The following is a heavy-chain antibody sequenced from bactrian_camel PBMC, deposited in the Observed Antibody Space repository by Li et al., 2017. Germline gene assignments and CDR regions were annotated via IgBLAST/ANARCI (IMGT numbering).Heavy chain of an antibody. D-gene: IGHD7*01. V-gene: IGHV3S7*01. CDR1: GFTFSSYA. CDR3: ATWWSVGF. CDR2: IDPDGSET. J-gene: IGHJ6*01. Sequence: VQLVESGGGLVQPGGSLRLSCAASGFTFSSYAMSWVRQAPGKGLEWVARIDPDGSETYYTDSVKGRFNVARDNAKNTLFLQLNGLKTEDTAMYYCATWWSVGFWGQGTQVTVS.